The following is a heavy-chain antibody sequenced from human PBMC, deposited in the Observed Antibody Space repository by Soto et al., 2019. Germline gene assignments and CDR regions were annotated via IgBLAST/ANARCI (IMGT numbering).Heavy chain of an antibody. CDR1: GASISGFY. Sequence: SETLSLTCTVSGASISGFYWSWIRKSAGKGLEWIGRIYATGTTDYNPSLKSRVTMSVDTSKNQFSLKLSSVTAADTAVYYCARDPGRYYYDSSGYSHNWFDPWGQGTLVTVSS. CDR3: ARDPGRYYYDSSGYSHNWFDP. J-gene: IGHJ5*02. CDR2: IYATGTT. D-gene: IGHD3-22*01. V-gene: IGHV4-4*07.